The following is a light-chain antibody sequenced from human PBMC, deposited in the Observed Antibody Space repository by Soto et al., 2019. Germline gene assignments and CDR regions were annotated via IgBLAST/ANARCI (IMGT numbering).Light chain of an antibody. CDR3: QSCDSSLSGSGV. V-gene: IGLV1-40*01. CDR1: SSNIGAGYD. J-gene: IGLJ1*01. Sequence: QSTLTQPPSVSGAPGQRVTISCTGSSSNIGAGYDVHWYQQLPGTAPKLLIYRNTNRPSGVPDRFSGSKSGTSASLAITGLQAEDEADYYCQSCDSSLSGSGVFGTGPKLTVL. CDR2: RNT.